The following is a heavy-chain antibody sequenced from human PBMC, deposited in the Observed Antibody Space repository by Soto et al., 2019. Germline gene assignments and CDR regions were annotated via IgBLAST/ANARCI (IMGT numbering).Heavy chain of an antibody. D-gene: IGHD3-10*01. J-gene: IGHJ4*02. CDR3: ARSHYYGSGSYYYVDY. Sequence: SETLSLTCTVSGGSISSSTYYWIWIRQPPGKGLEWIGSLSYGGSTLDNPSLKSRVTISLDTSRNQFSLKLSSVTAADTAVYYCARSHYYGSGSYYYVDYWGQGTLVTVSS. CDR2: LSYGGST. V-gene: IGHV4-39*07. CDR1: GGSISSSTYY.